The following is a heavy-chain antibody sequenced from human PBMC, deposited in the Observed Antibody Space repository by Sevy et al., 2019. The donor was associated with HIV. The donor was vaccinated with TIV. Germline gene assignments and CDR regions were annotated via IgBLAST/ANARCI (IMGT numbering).Heavy chain of an antibody. CDR1: GFTFSNYE. CDR3: ARDRQGITVAGTAIDY. CDR2: ITLSGSST. V-gene: IGHV3-48*03. D-gene: IGHD6-19*01. J-gene: IGHJ4*02. Sequence: GSLRLSCTASGFTFSNYEMNWVRQAPGKGLEWGSYITLSGSSTYYADSVKGRFTISRDNAKNSLYLQMNSLRAEDTAVYYCARDRQGITVAGTAIDYWGQGTLVTVSS.